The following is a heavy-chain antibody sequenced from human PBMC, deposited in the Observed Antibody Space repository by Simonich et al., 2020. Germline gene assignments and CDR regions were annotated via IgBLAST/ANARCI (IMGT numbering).Heavy chain of an antibody. CDR1: GYTFTGYY. D-gene: IGHD7-27*01. Sequence: QVQLVQSGAEVKKPGASVKVYCKASGYTFTGYYMHWVRQDPGQGLEWMGWTNPNTGGPNYAQKFQGSVTITRDTAISTAYMELSMLRSDDTAVYYCARGPRWTGDDAFDIWGQGTMVTVSS. V-gene: IGHV1-2*02. CDR2: TNPNTGGP. CDR3: ARGPRWTGDDAFDI. J-gene: IGHJ3*02.